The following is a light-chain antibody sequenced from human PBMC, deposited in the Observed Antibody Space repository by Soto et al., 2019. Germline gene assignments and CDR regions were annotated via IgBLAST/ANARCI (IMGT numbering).Light chain of an antibody. Sequence: DIRMPQSPSSLSASIGDRVTITCRASQGISNDLGWYQQKPGLAPKRLISAASTLQSGVPSRFRGSGSGTEFSLTISGLQTEDFATYYCLQHHSYPWTFGQGTKVEIQ. V-gene: IGKV1-17*01. CDR3: LQHHSYPWT. CDR1: QGISND. J-gene: IGKJ1*01. CDR2: AAS.